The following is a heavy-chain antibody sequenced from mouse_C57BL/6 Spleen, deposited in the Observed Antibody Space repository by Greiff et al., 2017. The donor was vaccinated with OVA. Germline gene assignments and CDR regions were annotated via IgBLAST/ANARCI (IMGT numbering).Heavy chain of an antibody. D-gene: IGHD4-1*01. CDR3: ARGGAWEGGYYFDY. J-gene: IGHJ2*01. Sequence: QVQLKESGAELVRPGASVKLSCKASGYTFTDYYINWVKQRPGQGLEWIARIYPGSGNTYYNEKFKGKATLTAEKSSSTAYMQLSSLTSEDSAVDFCARGGAWEGGYYFDYWGQGTTLTVSS. CDR2: IYPGSGNT. V-gene: IGHV1-76*01. CDR1: GYTFTDYY.